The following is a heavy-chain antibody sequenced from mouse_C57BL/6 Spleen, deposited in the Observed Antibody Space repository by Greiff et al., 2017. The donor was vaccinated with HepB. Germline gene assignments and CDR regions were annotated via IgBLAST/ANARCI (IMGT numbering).Heavy chain of an antibody. Sequence: EVQGVESGEGLVKPGGSLKLSCAASGFTFSSYAMSWVRQTPEKRLEWVAYISSGGDYIYYADTVKGRFTISRDNARNTLYLQMSSLKSEDTAMYYCTREGDYDYAMDYWGQGTSVTVSS. CDR1: GFTFSSYA. CDR3: TREGDYDYAMDY. CDR2: ISSGGDYI. V-gene: IGHV5-9-1*02. D-gene: IGHD2-4*01. J-gene: IGHJ4*01.